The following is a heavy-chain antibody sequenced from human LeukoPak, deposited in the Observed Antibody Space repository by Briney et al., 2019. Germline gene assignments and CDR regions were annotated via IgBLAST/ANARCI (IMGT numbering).Heavy chain of an antibody. CDR3: ARDGGSGTQDY. CDR2: IIPIFGTA. J-gene: IGHJ4*02. D-gene: IGHD3-10*01. Sequence: GASVKVSCKASGGTFSSYAISWVRQAPGQGLEWMGRIIPIFGTANYAQKFQGRATITTDESTSTAYMELSSLRSEDTAVYYCARDGGSGTQDYWGQGTLVTVSS. CDR1: GGTFSSYA. V-gene: IGHV1-69*05.